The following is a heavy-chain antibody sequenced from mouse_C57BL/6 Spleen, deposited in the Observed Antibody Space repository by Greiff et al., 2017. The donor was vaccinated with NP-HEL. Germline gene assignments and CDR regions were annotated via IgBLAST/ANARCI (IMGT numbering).Heavy chain of an antibody. CDR2: IRNKANGYTT. V-gene: IGHV7-3*01. Sequence: EVKLEESGGGLVQPGGSLSLSCAASGFTFTDYYMSWVRQPPGKALEWLGFIRNKANGYTTEYSASVKGRFTISRDNSQSILYLQMNALRAEDSATYYCARYKVRDAMDYWGQGTSVTVSS. CDR1: GFTFTDYY. J-gene: IGHJ4*01. CDR3: ARYKVRDAMDY. D-gene: IGHD3-1*01.